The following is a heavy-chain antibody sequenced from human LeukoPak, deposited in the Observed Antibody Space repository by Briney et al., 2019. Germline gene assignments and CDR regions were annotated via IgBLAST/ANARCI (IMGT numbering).Heavy chain of an antibody. J-gene: IGHJ5*02. CDR2: IYYSGST. CDR3: ARVGYYYESSGYYRRDNWFDP. D-gene: IGHD3-22*01. V-gene: IGHV4-59*01. Sequence: SETLSLTCTVSGGSISSYYWSWIRQPPGKGLEWIGYIYYSGSTNYNPSLKSRVTISVDTSKNQFSLKLSSVTAADTAVYYCARVGYYYESSGYYRRDNWFDPWGQGILVTVPS. CDR1: GGSISSYY.